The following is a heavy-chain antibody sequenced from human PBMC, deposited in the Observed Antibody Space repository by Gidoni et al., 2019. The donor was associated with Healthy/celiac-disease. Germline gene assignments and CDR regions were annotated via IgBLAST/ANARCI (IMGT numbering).Heavy chain of an antibody. CDR2: IIPILGIA. V-gene: IGHV1-69*02. Sequence: QVQLVQSGAEVKKPGSSVKVSCKASGGTFSSYTISWVRQAPGQGLEWMGRIIPILGIANYAQKFQGRVTITADKSTSTAYMELSSLRSEDTAVYYCARAPRWSGSDELVDYWGQGTLVTVSS. CDR1: GGTFSSYT. J-gene: IGHJ4*02. D-gene: IGHD1-26*01. CDR3: ARAPRWSGSDELVDY.